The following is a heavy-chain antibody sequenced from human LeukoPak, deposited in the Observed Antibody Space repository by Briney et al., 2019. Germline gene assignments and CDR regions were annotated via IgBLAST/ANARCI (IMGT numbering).Heavy chain of an antibody. V-gene: IGHV4-59*08. CDR2: IYYSGST. CDR1: GGSISSYY. D-gene: IGHD2-2*01. Sequence: SETLSLTCTVSGGSISSYYWSWIRQPPGKGLEWIGYIYYSGSTNYNPSLKSRVTISVDTSKNQFSLKLSSVTAADTAVYYCARVSYCSSTSCTWGGPRFDPWGQGTLVTVYS. J-gene: IGHJ5*02. CDR3: ARVSYCSSTSCTWGGPRFDP.